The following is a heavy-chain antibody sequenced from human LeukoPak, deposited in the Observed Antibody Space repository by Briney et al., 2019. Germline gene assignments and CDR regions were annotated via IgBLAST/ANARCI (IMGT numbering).Heavy chain of an antibody. V-gene: IGHV3-66*02. D-gene: IGHD3-3*01. Sequence: GGSLRLSCAASGFTVSSNYMSWVRQAPGKGLEWVAVIYSGGSTYYADSVKGRFTISRDNSKNTLYLHMNSLRTEDTAVYFCARELRFLEWADYWGQGTLVTVSS. J-gene: IGHJ4*02. CDR3: ARELRFLEWADY. CDR2: IYSGGST. CDR1: GFTVSSNY.